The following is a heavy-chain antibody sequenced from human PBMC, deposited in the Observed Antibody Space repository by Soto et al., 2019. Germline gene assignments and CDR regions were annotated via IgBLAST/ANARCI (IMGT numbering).Heavy chain of an antibody. CDR3: ARHHGRGRSIRGAVEF. D-gene: IGHD3-10*01. J-gene: IGHJ4*02. CDR2: FIHSGNS. Sequence: QVQLQQWGAGLLKPSETLSLTCAVYDGSLSGYYWSWIRQPPGKALEWIGEFIHSGNSSYNPSLTTLVTHSVNTSKNQHFLNLSSVTAAKKAMAKGARHHGRGRSIRGAVEFWGQGTLVTVSS. V-gene: IGHV4-34*12. CDR1: DGSLSGYY.